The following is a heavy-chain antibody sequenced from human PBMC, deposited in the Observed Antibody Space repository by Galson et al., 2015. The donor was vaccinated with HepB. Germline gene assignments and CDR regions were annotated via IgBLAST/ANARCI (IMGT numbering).Heavy chain of an antibody. D-gene: IGHD1-26*01. J-gene: IGHJ4*02. CDR3: ARDGTWELLEYYFDS. CDR2: ISYDGSKK. Sequence: SLRLSCAGSGFTFSSYGMHWVRQAPGKGLEWVAVISYDGSKKFYADSVNGRFTISRDYSKNTLYLVMNSLRPEDTAVYYCARDGTWELLEYYFDSWGQGTLVTVSS. CDR1: GFTFSSYG. V-gene: IGHV3-30*03.